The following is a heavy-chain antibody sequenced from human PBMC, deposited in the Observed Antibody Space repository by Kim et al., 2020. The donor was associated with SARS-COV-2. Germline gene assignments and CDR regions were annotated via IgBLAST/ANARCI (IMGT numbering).Heavy chain of an antibody. CDR1: GFTFSSYA. Sequence: GGSLRLSCAASGFTFSSYAMHWVRQAPGKGLEWVAVISYDGSNKYYADSVKGRFTISRDNSKNTLYLQMNNLRAEDTAVYYCARGLFGSYYYGMDVWGQGTTVTVSS. J-gene: IGHJ6*02. CDR2: ISYDGSNK. D-gene: IGHD3-3*01. V-gene: IGHV3-30-3*01. CDR3: ARGLFGSYYYGMDV.